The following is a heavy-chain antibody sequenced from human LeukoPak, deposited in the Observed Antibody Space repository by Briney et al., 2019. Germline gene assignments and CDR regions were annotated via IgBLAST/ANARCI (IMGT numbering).Heavy chain of an antibody. CDR3: AVVVPADASGMDV. D-gene: IGHD2-2*01. CDR1: GYTFTGYY. V-gene: IGHV1-2*06. CDR2: INPNSGGT. J-gene: IGHJ6*01. Sequence: ASVKVSCKTSGYTFTGYYLHWVRQAPGQGLEWMGRINPNSGGTNYPQKFQGRVTMTRDTSISTAYMELSRLRSDDTALYYCAVVVPADASGMDVWRQGTTVTVSS.